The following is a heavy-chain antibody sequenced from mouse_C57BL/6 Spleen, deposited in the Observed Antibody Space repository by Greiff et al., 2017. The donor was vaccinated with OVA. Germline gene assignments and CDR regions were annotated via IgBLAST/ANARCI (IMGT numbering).Heavy chain of an antibody. CDR1: GFNIKDDY. V-gene: IGHV14-4*01. J-gene: IGHJ3*01. D-gene: IGHD1-2*01. CDR3: TTVYYGSFAY. CDR2: IDPENGDT. Sequence: VQLQQSGAELVRPGASVTLSCTASGFNIKDDYMHWVKQRPEQGLEWIGWIDPENGDTEYASKFQGKATITADTSSNTAYLQLSSLTSEDTAVYYCTTVYYGSFAYWGQGTLVTVSA.